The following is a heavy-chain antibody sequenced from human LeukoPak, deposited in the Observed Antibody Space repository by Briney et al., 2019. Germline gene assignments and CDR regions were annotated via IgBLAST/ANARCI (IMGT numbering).Heavy chain of an antibody. J-gene: IGHJ3*02. CDR1: GGTFSSYA. CDR2: INPNSGGT. Sequence: ASVKVSCKASGGTFSSYAISWVRQAPGQGLEWMGWINPNSGGTNYAQKFQGRVTMTRDTSISTAYMELSRLRSDDTAVYYCARGGVVSADAFDIWGQGTMVTVSS. D-gene: IGHD3-22*01. V-gene: IGHV1-2*02. CDR3: ARGGVVSADAFDI.